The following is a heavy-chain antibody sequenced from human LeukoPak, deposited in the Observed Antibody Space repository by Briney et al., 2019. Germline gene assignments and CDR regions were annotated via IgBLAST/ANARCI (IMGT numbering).Heavy chain of an antibody. CDR2: INSDGTST. D-gene: IGHD3-10*01. J-gene: IGHJ4*02. CDR1: GFTFSSYW. Sequence: GGSLGLSCAASGFTFSSYWMHWVRQAPGKGLVWVSRINSDGTSTTYADSVKGRFTISRDNAKNTLYLQMNSLRAEDTAVYYCARLSMVRGVIADYWGQGTLVTVSS. CDR3: ARLSMVRGVIADY. V-gene: IGHV3-74*01.